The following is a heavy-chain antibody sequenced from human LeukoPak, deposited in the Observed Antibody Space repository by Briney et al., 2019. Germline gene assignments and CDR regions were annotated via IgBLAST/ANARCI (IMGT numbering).Heavy chain of an antibody. CDR2: INTDGSST. V-gene: IGHV3-74*01. Sequence: GGSLRLSCAASGFTFDDYAMHWVRQAPGKGLLWVSRINTDGSSTNFADSVRGRFTISRDNAKNTLYLQMNSLRAEDTAVYYCTRDLSGTYYGRFDYWGQGTLVTVSS. D-gene: IGHD1-26*01. CDR1: GFTFDDYA. J-gene: IGHJ4*02. CDR3: TRDLSGTYYGRFDY.